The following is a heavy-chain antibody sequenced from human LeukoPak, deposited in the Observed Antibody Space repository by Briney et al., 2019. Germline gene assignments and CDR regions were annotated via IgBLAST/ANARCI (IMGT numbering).Heavy chain of an antibody. CDR3: AKDVDPFGSGSYVEGFDY. Sequence: GGSLRLSCAASGFTFSSYGMHWVRQAPGKGLEWVAVISYDGSNKYYADSVKGRFTISRDNSKNTLYLQMNSLRAEDTAVYYCAKDVDPFGSGSYVEGFDYWGQGTLVTASS. J-gene: IGHJ4*02. CDR2: ISYDGSNK. D-gene: IGHD3-10*01. CDR1: GFTFSSYG. V-gene: IGHV3-30*18.